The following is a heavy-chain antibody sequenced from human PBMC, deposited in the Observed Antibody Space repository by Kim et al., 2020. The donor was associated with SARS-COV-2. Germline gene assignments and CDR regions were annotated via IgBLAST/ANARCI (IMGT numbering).Heavy chain of an antibody. Sequence: PSLKSRVTISVDTTKTQFSLKLSSVTAADTAVYYCARGGTIFGVVTRPFDYWGQGTLVTVSS. J-gene: IGHJ4*02. D-gene: IGHD3-3*01. V-gene: IGHV4-31*02. CDR3: ARGGTIFGVVTRPFDY.